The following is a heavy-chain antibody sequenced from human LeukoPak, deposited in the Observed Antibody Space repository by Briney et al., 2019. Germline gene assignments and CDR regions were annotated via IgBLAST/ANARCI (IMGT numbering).Heavy chain of an antibody. J-gene: IGHJ4*02. Sequence: ASVKVSCKASGYTFTSYYMHWVRQAPGQGLEWMGIINPSGGSTSYAQKFQGRVTMTRDTSTSTAYMELRSLRSDDTAVYYCARDKGSPYYYDSSGCDYWGQGTLVTVSS. CDR2: INPSGGST. D-gene: IGHD3-22*01. CDR3: ARDKGSPYYYDSSGCDY. V-gene: IGHV1-46*01. CDR1: GYTFTSYY.